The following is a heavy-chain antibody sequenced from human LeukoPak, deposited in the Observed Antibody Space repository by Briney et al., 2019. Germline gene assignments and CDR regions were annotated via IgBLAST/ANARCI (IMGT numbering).Heavy chain of an antibody. CDR3: AKDFTTVTQFDY. CDR1: GFSFGSYA. D-gene: IGHD4-17*01. CDR2: LSGSGGST. V-gene: IGHV3-23*01. J-gene: IGHJ4*02. Sequence: GGSLRLSCAASGFSFGSYAMSWVRQAPGKGLEWVSGLSGSGGSTYCADSVKGRFTISRDNSKNTLYLQMNSLRAEDTAVYYCAKDFTTVTQFDYWGQGTLVTISS.